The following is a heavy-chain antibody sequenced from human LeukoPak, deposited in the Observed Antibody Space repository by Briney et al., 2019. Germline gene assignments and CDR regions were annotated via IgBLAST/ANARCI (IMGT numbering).Heavy chain of an antibody. CDR3: AKGLEQLVDLGSDY. CDR2: ISGSGGST. CDR1: GFTFSSYA. V-gene: IGHV3-23*01. J-gene: IGHJ4*02. Sequence: GGSLRLSCAASGFTFSSYAMSWFRQAPGKGLEWVSAISGSGGSTYYADSVKGRFTISRDNSKNTLYLQMNSLRAEDTAVYYCAKGLEQLVDLGSDYWGQGTLVTVSS. D-gene: IGHD6-13*01.